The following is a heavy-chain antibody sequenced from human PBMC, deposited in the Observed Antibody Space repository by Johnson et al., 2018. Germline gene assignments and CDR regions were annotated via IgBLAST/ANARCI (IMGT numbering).Heavy chain of an antibody. CDR3: AKHVGNAQATRFPDY. CDR2: ISGAGDFT. CDR1: GFTFRNYA. Sequence: VQLVESGGGLVKPGGSLRVSCAASGFTFRNYAMTWVRQAPGRGLEWVSTISGAGDFTFYADSERGRFTIPRDNSKYTLFLQMNGLRAEDTAVYYCAKHVGNAQATRFPDYWGQGTLVTVSS. V-gene: IGHV3-23*04. J-gene: IGHJ4*02. D-gene: IGHD4-23*01.